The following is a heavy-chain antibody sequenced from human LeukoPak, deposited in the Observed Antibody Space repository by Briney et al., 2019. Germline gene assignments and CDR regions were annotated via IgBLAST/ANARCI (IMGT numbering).Heavy chain of an antibody. CDR2: IIPIFGTA. Sequence: ASVKVPCKASGGTFSSYAISWVRQAPGQGLEWMGGIIPIFGTANYAQKFQGRVTITTDESTSTAYMELSSLRSEDTAVYYCARGISGSYTADYWGQGTLVTVSS. D-gene: IGHD1-26*01. CDR3: ARGISGSYTADY. CDR1: GGTFSSYA. J-gene: IGHJ4*02. V-gene: IGHV1-69*05.